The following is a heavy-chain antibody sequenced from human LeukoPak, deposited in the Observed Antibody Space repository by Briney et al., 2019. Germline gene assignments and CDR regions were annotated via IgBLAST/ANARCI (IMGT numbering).Heavy chain of an antibody. CDR1: GFTFSSYG. CDR2: IWYDGNNK. D-gene: IGHD4-17*01. J-gene: IGHJ4*02. Sequence: GRSLRLSCAAPGFTFSSYGMHWVRQAPGKGLEWVAVIWYDGNNKYYADSVKGRFTISRDNSKNTLYLQMNSLRAEDTAVYYCARDGGDTVTSPFDYWGQGTLVTVSS. CDR3: ARDGGDTVTSPFDY. V-gene: IGHV3-33*01.